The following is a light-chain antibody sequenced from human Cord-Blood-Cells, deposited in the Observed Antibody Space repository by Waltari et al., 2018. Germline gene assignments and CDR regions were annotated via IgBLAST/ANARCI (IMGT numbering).Light chain of an antibody. V-gene: IGLV2-11*01. CDR2: DVS. CDR1: SSDVGGYNY. J-gene: IGLJ2*01. Sequence: QSALTQPRSVSGSPGQSVTISCTGTSSDVGGYNYVSWYQQHPGKAPKLMIYDVSKRPSGVPDRFSGSTSGNTASLTISGLQAEDEADYYCCSYAGSYVVFGGGTKLTVL. CDR3: CSYAGSYVV.